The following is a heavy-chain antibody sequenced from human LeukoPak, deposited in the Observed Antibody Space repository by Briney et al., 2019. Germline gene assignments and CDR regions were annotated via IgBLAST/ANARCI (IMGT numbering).Heavy chain of an antibody. V-gene: IGHV3-48*03. D-gene: IGHD3-9*01. CDR2: ISSSGSTI. Sequence: RGSLRLSCAASGFTFSSYEMNWVRQAPGKGLEWVSYISSSGSTIYYADSVKGRFTISRDNAKNSLYLQMNSLRAEDTAVYYCATALRYFDWLVTNWGQGTLVTVSS. CDR3: ATALRYFDWLVTN. CDR1: GFTFSSYE. J-gene: IGHJ4*02.